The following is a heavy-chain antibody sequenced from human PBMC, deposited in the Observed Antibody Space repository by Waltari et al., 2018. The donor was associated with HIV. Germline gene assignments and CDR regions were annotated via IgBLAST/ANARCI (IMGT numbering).Heavy chain of an antibody. V-gene: IGHV3-33*01. Sequence: QVKLVESGGGVVQPGRSLRLSCAASGFTFSSYGMHWVRQDPGKGVEWVAVIWYDGSNKYYADSVKGRFTISRDNSKNTLYLQMNSLRAEDTAVYYCARDHHVFYYGSGSYYYYYGMDVWGQGTTVTVSS. CDR3: ARDHHVFYYGSGSYYYYYGMDV. D-gene: IGHD3-10*01. CDR1: GFTFSSYG. CDR2: IWYDGSNK. J-gene: IGHJ6*02.